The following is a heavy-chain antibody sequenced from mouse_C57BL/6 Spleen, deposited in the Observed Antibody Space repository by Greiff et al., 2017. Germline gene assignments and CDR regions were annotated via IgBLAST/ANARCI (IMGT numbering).Heavy chain of an antibody. CDR2: IDPANGNT. Sequence: VQLKQSVAELVRPGASVKLSCTASGFNIKNTYMHWVKQRPEQGLEWIGRIDPANGNTKYAPKFQGKATITADTSSNTAYLQLSSLTSEDTAIYYCARSPYYYGSSYWYFDVWGTGTTVTVSS. CDR3: ARSPYYYGSSYWYFDV. V-gene: IGHV14-3*01. CDR1: GFNIKNTY. J-gene: IGHJ1*03. D-gene: IGHD1-1*01.